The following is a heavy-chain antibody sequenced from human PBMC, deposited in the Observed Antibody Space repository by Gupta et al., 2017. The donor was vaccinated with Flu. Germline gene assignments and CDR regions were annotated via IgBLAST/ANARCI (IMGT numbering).Heavy chain of an antibody. D-gene: IGHD5-18*01. Sequence: SYGMHWVRQAPGKGLEWVAVIWYDGSNKYYADSVKGRFTISRDNSKNTLYLQMNSLRAEDTAVYYCARDKGDTAMAIFDYWGQGTLVTVSS. CDR2: IWYDGSNK. J-gene: IGHJ4*02. CDR1: SYG. CDR3: ARDKGDTAMAIFDY. V-gene: IGHV3-33*01.